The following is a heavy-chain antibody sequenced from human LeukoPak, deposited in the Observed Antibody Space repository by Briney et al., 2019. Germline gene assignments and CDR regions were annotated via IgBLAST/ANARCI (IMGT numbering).Heavy chain of an antibody. V-gene: IGHV1-46*01. CDR2: INPSGGST. CDR3: ARGHTETFVAGFHTAFDY. CDR1: GYTFTSYY. Sequence: GASVKVSCKASGYTFTSYYMHWVRQAPGQGLEWMGIINPSGGSTSYAQKFQGRVTMTRDTSISTAYMELSRLRSDDTAVYYCARGHTETFVAGFHTAFDYWGQGTLVTVSS. D-gene: IGHD1-14*01. J-gene: IGHJ4*02.